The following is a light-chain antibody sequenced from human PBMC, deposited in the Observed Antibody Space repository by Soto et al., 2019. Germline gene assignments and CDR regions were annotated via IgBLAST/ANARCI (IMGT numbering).Light chain of an antibody. CDR1: QSVSSSY. J-gene: IGKJ1*01. CDR2: GAS. V-gene: IGKV3-20*01. Sequence: EIVLTQSPGTLSLSPGEIATLSCSASQSVSSSYLAWYQQKPGQAPRLLIYGASSRATGIPDRFSGSGSGTDFTLTISRLEPEDFAVYYCQHYGSSPKTFGHGTKVDIK. CDR3: QHYGSSPKT.